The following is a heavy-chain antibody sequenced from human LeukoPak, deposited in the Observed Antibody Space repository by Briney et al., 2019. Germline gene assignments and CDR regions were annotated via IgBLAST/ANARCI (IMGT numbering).Heavy chain of an antibody. Sequence: GGSLRLSCAASGFTFDDYAMHWVRQAPGKGLEWVSGISWNSGSIGYADSVKGRFTISRDNAKNSLYLQMNSLRAEDTALYYCAKGRGGATPPGYSFDYWGQGTLVTVSS. D-gene: IGHD4-23*01. CDR2: ISWNSGSI. J-gene: IGHJ4*02. V-gene: IGHV3-9*01. CDR3: AKGRGGATPPGYSFDY. CDR1: GFTFDDYA.